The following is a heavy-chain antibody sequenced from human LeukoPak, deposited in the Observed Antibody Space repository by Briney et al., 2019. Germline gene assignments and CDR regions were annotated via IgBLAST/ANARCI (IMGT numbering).Heavy chain of an antibody. J-gene: IGHJ4*02. CDR3: ARVDYDSSGYYYYFDY. CDR2: IYTSGST. CDR1: GGSISSYY. V-gene: IGHV4-4*07. Sequence: PSETLSLTCTVSGGSISSYYWSWIRQPAGKGLEWIGRIYTSGSTNYNPSLKSRVTMSVDTSKNQFSLKLSSVTAADTAVYYCARVDYDSSGYYYYFDYWGQGTLVTVSS. D-gene: IGHD3-22*01.